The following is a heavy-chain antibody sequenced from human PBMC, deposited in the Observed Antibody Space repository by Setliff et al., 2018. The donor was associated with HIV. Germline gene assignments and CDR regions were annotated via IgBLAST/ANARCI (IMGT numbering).Heavy chain of an antibody. CDR2: IYYSGST. J-gene: IGHJ6*02. CDR1: GGSISSSSYY. Sequence: SSETLSLTCTVSGGSISSSSYYWGWIRQPPGKGLEWIGYIYYSGSTNYNPSLKSRVTISVDTSKNQFSLKLSSVTAADTAVYYCARGVVVIRYYYYGMDVWGQGTTVTVSS. V-gene: IGHV4-61*05. CDR3: ARGVVVIRYYYYGMDV. D-gene: IGHD3-22*01.